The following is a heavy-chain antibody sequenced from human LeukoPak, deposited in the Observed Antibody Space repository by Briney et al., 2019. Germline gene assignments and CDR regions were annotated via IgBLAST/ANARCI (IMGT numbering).Heavy chain of an antibody. V-gene: IGHV3-30*18. J-gene: IGHJ4*02. D-gene: IGHD6-13*01. CDR3: AKAISLIAAAGPQGGY. CDR2: ISYDGSNK. Sequence: TGGSLRLSCAASGFTFSSYGMHWVRQAPGKGLEWVAVISYDGSNKYYADSVKGRFTISRDNSKNTLYLQMNSLRAEDTAVYYCAKAISLIAAAGPQGGYWGQGTLVTVSS. CDR1: GFTFSSYG.